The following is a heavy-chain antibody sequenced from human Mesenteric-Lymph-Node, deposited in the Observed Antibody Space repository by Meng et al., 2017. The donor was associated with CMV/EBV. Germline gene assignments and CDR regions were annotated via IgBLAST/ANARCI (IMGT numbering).Heavy chain of an antibody. CDR2: IYYSRST. D-gene: IGHD2-2*01. CDR3: ARTDCRTTRCYSYFDY. J-gene: IGHJ4*02. V-gene: IGHV4-59*01. Sequence: SETLSPTCTVPGGSISDYYWSWIRQPPGKGLEWIGNIYYSRSTNYNPSLKSRVTMSVDASKNQFSLKLSSVTAADTAVYYCARTDCRTTRCYSYFDYWGQGTLVTVSS. CDR1: GGSISDYY.